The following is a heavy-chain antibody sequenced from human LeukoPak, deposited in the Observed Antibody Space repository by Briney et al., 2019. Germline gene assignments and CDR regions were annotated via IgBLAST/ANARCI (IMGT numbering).Heavy chain of an antibody. V-gene: IGHV4-59*01. CDR2: IYYSGST. J-gene: IGHJ5*02. Sequence: PSETLSLTCTVSGGSISSYYWSWIRQPPGKGLEWIGYIYYSGSTNYNPSLKSRVTISVDTSKNQFSLKLSSVTAADTAVYYCARVVPAGDYGDYVGWFDPWGQGTLVTVSS. CDR3: ARVVPAGDYGDYVGWFDP. CDR1: GGSISSYY. D-gene: IGHD4-17*01.